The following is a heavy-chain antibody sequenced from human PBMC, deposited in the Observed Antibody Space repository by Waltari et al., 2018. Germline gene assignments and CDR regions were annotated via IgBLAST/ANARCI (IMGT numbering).Heavy chain of an antibody. CDR1: GGSISSSSYY. D-gene: IGHD6-6*01. CDR3: ARLRVIVGHSSSEFDY. Sequence: QLQLQESGPGLVKPSETLSLTCTVSGGSISSSSYYWGWIRQPPGKGLEWIGSIYYSGSTYYNPSLKSRVTISVDTSKNQFSLKLSSVTAADTVVYYCARLRVIVGHSSSEFDYWGQGTLVTVSS. CDR2: IYYSGST. V-gene: IGHV4-39*07. J-gene: IGHJ4*02.